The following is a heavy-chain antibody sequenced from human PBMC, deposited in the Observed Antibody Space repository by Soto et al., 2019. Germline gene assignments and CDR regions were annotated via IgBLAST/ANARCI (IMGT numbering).Heavy chain of an antibody. V-gene: IGHV1-46*01. CDR3: VRDWGGYYFDY. CDR1: GYTFTRYS. Sequence: QVHLVQSGAEVKKPGASVKVSCKASGYTFTRYSMHCVRQAPGQGLEWMGVINPSGETTYYAQKFQSRLTMTWDTSTSTVHMELSSLRSEDTAFYYCVRDWGGYYFDYWGQGTLVTVSS. CDR2: INPSGETT. D-gene: IGHD3-16*01. J-gene: IGHJ4*02.